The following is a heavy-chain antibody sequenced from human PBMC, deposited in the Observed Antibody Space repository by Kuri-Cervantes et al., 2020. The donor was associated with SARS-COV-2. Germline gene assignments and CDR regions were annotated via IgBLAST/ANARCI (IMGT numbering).Heavy chain of an antibody. J-gene: IGHJ4*02. CDR3: ARGYFHVDY. CDR2: INHSGST. CDR1: GGSFSTYN. Sequence: ESLKISCAVYGGSFSTYNWNWIRQPPGKGLEWIGEINHSGSTNYNPSLKSRVTISVDTSKNQFSLKLSSVTAADTAVYYCARGYFHVDYWGQGTLVTVSS. D-gene: IGHD2/OR15-2a*01. V-gene: IGHV4-34*01.